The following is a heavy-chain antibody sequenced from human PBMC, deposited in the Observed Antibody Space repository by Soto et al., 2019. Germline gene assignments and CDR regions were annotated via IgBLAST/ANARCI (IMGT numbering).Heavy chain of an antibody. CDR3: AKGYYDSSGYYYPFDY. D-gene: IGHD3-22*01. Sequence: GGSLRLSCAASGFTFSSYAMSWVRQAPGKGLEWVSAISGSGGSTYYADSVKGRFTISRDNSKNTLYLQMNSLRAEDTAVYYCAKGYYDSSGYYYPFDYWGQGTLVTVSS. V-gene: IGHV3-23*01. CDR1: GFTFSSYA. J-gene: IGHJ4*02. CDR2: ISGSGGST.